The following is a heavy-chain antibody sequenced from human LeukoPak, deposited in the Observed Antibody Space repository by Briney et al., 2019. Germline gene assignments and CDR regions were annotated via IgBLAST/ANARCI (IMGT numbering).Heavy chain of an antibody. J-gene: IGHJ4*02. CDR2: ISGSGGST. V-gene: IGHV3-23*01. Sequence: GGSLRLSCAASGFTFSSYGMSWVRQAPGKGLEGVSAISGSGGSTYYADSVKGRFTISRDNSKNTLYLQMNSLRAEDTAVYYCARSLYYYDSGPVDYWGQGTLVTVSS. D-gene: IGHD3-22*01. CDR3: ARSLYYYDSGPVDY. CDR1: GFTFSSYG.